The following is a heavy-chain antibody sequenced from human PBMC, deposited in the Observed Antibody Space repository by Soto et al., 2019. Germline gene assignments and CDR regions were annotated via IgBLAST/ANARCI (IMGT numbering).Heavy chain of an antibody. CDR1: GYTFTSYG. CDR3: ARAAREIDY. CDR2: ISAYNGNT. V-gene: IGHV1-18*01. J-gene: IGHJ4*02. Sequence: ASVKVPCKASGYTFTSYGISWVRQAPGQGLEWMGWISAYNGNTNYAQKLQGRVTMTRDTSTSTVYMELSSLRSEDTAVYYCARAAREIDYWGQGTLVTVSS. D-gene: IGHD6-6*01.